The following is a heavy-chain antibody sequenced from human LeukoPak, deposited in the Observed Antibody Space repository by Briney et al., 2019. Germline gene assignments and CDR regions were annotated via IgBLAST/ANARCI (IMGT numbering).Heavy chain of an antibody. CDR2: IYHSGST. CDR1: GGSISSGGYY. D-gene: IGHD1-26*01. Sequence: PSETLSLTCTVSGGSISSGGYYWSWIRQPPGKGLEWIGYIYHSGSTYYNPSLKSRVTISVDRSKNQFSLKLSSVTAADTAVYYCARAAASGSPKGGYYYYYMDVWGKGTTVTVSS. CDR3: ARAAASGSPKGGYYYYYMDV. V-gene: IGHV4-30-2*01. J-gene: IGHJ6*03.